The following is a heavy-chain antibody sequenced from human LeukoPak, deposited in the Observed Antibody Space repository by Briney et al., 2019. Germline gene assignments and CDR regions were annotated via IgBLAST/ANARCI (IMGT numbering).Heavy chain of an antibody. D-gene: IGHD3-3*01. CDR3: ARDGGYDFWSGYYQDY. J-gene: IGHJ4*02. CDR2: ISYDANIGSNK. Sequence: GGSLRLSCATSGFTFSRYAMHWVRQAPGEGLEWVALISYDANIGSNKYYADSVKGRFTISRDNSKNTLYLQMNSLRAEDTAVYYCARDGGYDFWSGYYQDYWGQGTLVTVSS. CDR1: GFTFSRYA. V-gene: IGHV3-30-3*01.